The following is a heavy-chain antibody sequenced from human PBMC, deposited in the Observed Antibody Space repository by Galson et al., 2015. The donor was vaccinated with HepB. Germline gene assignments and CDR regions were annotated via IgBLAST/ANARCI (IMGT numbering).Heavy chain of an antibody. CDR1: GYTFTSYG. J-gene: IGHJ4*02. Sequence: SVKVSCKASGYTFTSYGISWVRQAPGQGLEWMGWISAYNGNTNYALKLQGRVTMTTDTSTSTAYMELRSLRSDDTAVYYCAREDFMTTVFDYWGQGTLVTVSS. D-gene: IGHD4-11*01. CDR2: ISAYNGNT. V-gene: IGHV1-18*04. CDR3: AREDFMTTVFDY.